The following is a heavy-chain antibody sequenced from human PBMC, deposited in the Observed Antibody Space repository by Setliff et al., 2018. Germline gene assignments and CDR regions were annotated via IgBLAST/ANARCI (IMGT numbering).Heavy chain of an antibody. CDR3: AREALLGIGVSRRPDY. CDR1: GGSISSHY. V-gene: IGHV4-59*11. CDR2: IYYSGST. J-gene: IGHJ4*02. Sequence: PSETLSLTCTGSGGSISSHYWSWIRQPPGKGLEWIGSIYYSGSTNYNPSLKSRVTISVDTSKNQFSLKLSSVTAADTAVYYCAREALLGIGVSRRPDYWGQGTLVTVSS. D-gene: IGHD7-27*01.